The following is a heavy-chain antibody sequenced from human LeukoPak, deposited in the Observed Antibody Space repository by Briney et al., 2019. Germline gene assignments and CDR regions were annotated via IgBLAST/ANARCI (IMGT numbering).Heavy chain of an antibody. J-gene: IGHJ4*02. D-gene: IGHD1-26*01. CDR3: ASHRGIVGARVFDY. CDR2: IYYSGST. CDR1: GGSISSSSYY. V-gene: IGHV4-39*01. Sequence: SETLSLTCTVSGGSISSSSYYWGWIRQPPGKGLEWIGSIYYSGSTYYNPSLKSRVTISVDTSKNQFSLKLSSVTAADTAVYYCASHRGIVGARVFDYWGQGTLVTVSS.